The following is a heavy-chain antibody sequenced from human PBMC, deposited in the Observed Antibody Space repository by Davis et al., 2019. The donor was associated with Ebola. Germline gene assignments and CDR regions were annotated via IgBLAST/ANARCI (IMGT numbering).Heavy chain of an antibody. J-gene: IGHJ5*02. D-gene: IGHD3-3*01. CDR2: IYYSGST. CDR1: GDSISSDY. V-gene: IGHV4-59*05. Sequence: MPSETLSLTCTVSGDSISSDYWSWVRLLPGKGLEWIGSIYYSGSTYYNPSLKSRVTISVDTSKNQFSLKLSSVTAADTAVYYCARENGFLGIDPWGQGTLVTVSS. CDR3: ARENGFLGIDP.